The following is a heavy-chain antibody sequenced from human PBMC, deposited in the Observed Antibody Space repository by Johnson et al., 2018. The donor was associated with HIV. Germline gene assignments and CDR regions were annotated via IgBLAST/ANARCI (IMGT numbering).Heavy chain of an antibody. J-gene: IGHJ3*02. CDR3: ARDESSRLQLTGNDAFDI. Sequence: VQLVESGGGVVQPGRSLRLSCAASGFTFDDYGMSWVRQAPGKGLEWVSVIYSGGSTYYADSVKGRFTISRDNAKNSLYLQMNSLRAEDTAVYYCARDESSRLQLTGNDAFDIWGQGTMVTVS. D-gene: IGHD6-13*01. V-gene: IGHV3-66*02. CDR2: IYSGGST. CDR1: GFTFDDYG.